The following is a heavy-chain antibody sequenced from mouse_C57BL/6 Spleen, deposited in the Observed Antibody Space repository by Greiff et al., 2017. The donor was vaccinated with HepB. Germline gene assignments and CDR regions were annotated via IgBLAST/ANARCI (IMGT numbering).Heavy chain of an antibody. CDR1: GYTFTEYT. CDR2: FYPGSGSI. V-gene: IGHV1-62-2*01. Sequence: VKLMESGAELVKPGASVKLSCKASGYTFTEYTIHWVKQRSGQGLEWIGWFYPGSGSIKYNEKFKDKATLTADKSSSTVYMELSRLTSEDSAVYFCARHVDFYYAMDYWGQGTSVTVSS. J-gene: IGHJ4*01. D-gene: IGHD2-4*01. CDR3: ARHVDFYYAMDY.